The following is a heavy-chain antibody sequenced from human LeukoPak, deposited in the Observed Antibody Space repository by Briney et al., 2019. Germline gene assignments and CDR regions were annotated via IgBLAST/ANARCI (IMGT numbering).Heavy chain of an antibody. CDR2: IYPGDSDT. J-gene: IGHJ4*02. CDR1: GYSFSNYW. D-gene: IGHD6-19*01. V-gene: IGHV5-51*01. Sequence: GESLKISCKASGYSFSNYWIAWVRQMPGKGLEWMGIIYPGDSDTRYSPSFQGQVTISADKSISTAYLQWSSLKASDTAMYYCARPTSGWYFHFDYWGQGTLVTVSS. CDR3: ARPTSGWYFHFDY.